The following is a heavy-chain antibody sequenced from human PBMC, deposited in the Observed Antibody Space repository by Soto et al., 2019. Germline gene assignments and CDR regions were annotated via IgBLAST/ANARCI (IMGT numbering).Heavy chain of an antibody. J-gene: IGHJ6*02. CDR3: ARARHYSHFWSGYQYEGPYDMEV. Sequence: QVQLQQRGAGLLKHSETLSLTCADYVGSSSVYYWTCFRQAPGKELEWIGEINLSGGTNYNLSLTIRVCILVDTSNNHFSLILYSVTAADAGVYYWARARHYSHFWSGYQYEGPYDMEVWGQGSTVTVSS. CDR1: VGSSSVYY. V-gene: IGHV4-34*02. D-gene: IGHD3-3*02. CDR2: INLSGGT.